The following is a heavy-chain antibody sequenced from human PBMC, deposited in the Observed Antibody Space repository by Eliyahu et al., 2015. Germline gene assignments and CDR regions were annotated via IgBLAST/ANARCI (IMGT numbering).Heavy chain of an antibody. V-gene: IGHV1-18*01. D-gene: IGHD6-19*01. CDR1: GYTFTSYG. CDR2: ISAYNGNT. J-gene: IGHJ4*02. Sequence: QVQLVQSGAEVKKPGASVKVSCKASGYTFTSYGISWVRQAPGQGLEWMGWISAYNGNTNYAQKLQGRVTMTTDTSTSTAYMELRSLRSDDTAVYYCAREAYSSGWYQTRPPYFDYWGQGTLVTVSS. CDR3: AREAYSSGWYQTRPPYFDY.